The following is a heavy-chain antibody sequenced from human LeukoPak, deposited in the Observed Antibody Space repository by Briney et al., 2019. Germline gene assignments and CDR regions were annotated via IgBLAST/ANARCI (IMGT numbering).Heavy chain of an antibody. J-gene: IGHJ3*02. D-gene: IGHD5-18*01. Sequence: SETLSLTCTVSGGSISSSSYYWGWIRQPPGKGLEWIGSIYYSGSTYYNPSLKGRVTISVDTSKNQFSLKLSSVTAADTAVYYCARAIQLTDAFDIWGQGTMVTVSS. CDR2: IYYSGST. CDR1: GGSISSSSYY. V-gene: IGHV4-39*01. CDR3: ARAIQLTDAFDI.